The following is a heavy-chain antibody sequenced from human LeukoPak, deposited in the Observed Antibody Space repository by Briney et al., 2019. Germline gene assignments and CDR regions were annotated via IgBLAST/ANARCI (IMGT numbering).Heavy chain of an antibody. J-gene: IGHJ6*03. V-gene: IGHV1-69*13. D-gene: IGHD3-10*01. CDR2: IIPIFGTA. CDR1: GYTFTSYG. Sequence: SVKVSCKASGYTFTSYGISWVRQAPGQGLEWMGGIIPIFGTANYAQKFQGRVTITADESTSTAYMELSSLRSEDTAVYYCARVRCTMVRGVIIRSHYYYMDVWGKGTTVTISS. CDR3: ARVRCTMVRGVIIRSHYYYMDV.